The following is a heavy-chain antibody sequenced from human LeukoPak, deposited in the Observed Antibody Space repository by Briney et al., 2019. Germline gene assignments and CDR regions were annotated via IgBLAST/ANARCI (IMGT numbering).Heavy chain of an antibody. CDR3: ARHGWATVTTPWFDP. J-gene: IGHJ5*02. CDR1: GGSISSYY. V-gene: IGHV4-59*08. D-gene: IGHD4-17*01. Sequence: SETLSLTCTVSGGSISSYYWSWIRQPPGKGLEWIGYIYYSGSTSYNPSLKSRVTISVDTSKNQFSLKLSSVTAADTAVYYCARHGWATVTTPWFDPWGQGTLVTVSS. CDR2: IYYSGST.